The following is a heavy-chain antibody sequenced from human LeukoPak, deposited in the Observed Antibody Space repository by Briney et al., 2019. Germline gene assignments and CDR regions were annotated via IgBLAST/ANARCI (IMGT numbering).Heavy chain of an antibody. CDR2: ISAYNGNT. J-gene: IGHJ4*02. CDR3: ARSILPLALWFGELLPSFDY. V-gene: IGHV1-18*01. CDR1: GYTFTSYG. Sequence: ASVKVSCKASGYTFTSYGISWVRQAPGQGLEWMGWISAYNGNTNYAQKLQGRVTMTTDTSTSTAYMELRSLRPDDTAVYYCARSILPLALWFGELLPSFDYWGQGTLVTVSS. D-gene: IGHD3-10*01.